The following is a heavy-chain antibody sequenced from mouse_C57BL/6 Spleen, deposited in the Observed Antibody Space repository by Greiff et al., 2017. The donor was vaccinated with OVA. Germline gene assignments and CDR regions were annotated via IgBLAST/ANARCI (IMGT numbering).Heavy chain of an antibody. D-gene: IGHD4-1*01. CDR2: IWSGGST. CDR3: ARGGKLGRYFDY. CDR1: GFSLTSYG. V-gene: IGHV2-2*01. Sequence: QVQLQQSGPGLVQPSQSLSITCTVSGFSLTSYGVHWVRQSPGKGLEWLGVIWSGGSTDYNAAFISRLSISKDNSKSQVFFKMNSLQADDTAIYYCARGGKLGRYFDYWGQGTTLTVSS. J-gene: IGHJ2*01.